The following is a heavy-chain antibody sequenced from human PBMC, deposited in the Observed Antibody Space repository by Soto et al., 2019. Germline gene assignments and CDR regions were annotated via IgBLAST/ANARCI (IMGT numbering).Heavy chain of an antibody. J-gene: IGHJ2*01. CDR1: GFTFSSYW. D-gene: IGHD3-16*01. Sequence: EVQLVESGGGLVQPGGSLRLSCAASGFTFSSYWMHWVRQAPGKGLVWVSRINSDGSSTSYADSVKGRFTISRDNAKNQLYLQMNSLRAEDTAVYYCARGGSLNWYFDLWGRGTLVTVSS. V-gene: IGHV3-74*01. CDR3: ARGGSLNWYFDL. CDR2: INSDGSST.